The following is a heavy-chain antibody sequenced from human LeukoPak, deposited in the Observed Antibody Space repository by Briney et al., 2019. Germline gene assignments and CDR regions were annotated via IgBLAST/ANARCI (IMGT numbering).Heavy chain of an antibody. D-gene: IGHD3-9*01. V-gene: IGHV4-59*01. J-gene: IGHJ5*02. CDR1: GGSISNYY. CDR2: FYYSGTT. Sequence: SETLSLTCTVSGGSISNYYWTWLRQPPGKAVEGIGYFYYSGTTNYNPSLKSRVTMSVDTSKNQFSLKLNSVTAADTAVYYCASIPTYYDILTGYSGYNWFDPWGQGTLVTVSS. CDR3: ASIPTYYDILTGYSGYNWFDP.